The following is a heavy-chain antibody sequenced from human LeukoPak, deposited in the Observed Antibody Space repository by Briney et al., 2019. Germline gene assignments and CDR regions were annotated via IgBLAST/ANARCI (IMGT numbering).Heavy chain of an antibody. CDR2: IYSGGST. V-gene: IGHV3-53*01. D-gene: IGHD2-8*01. CDR3: AREANKSPFDY. Sequence: PGGSLRLSCAASGFTVSSNYMSSVRQAPGKGLEWVSVIYSGGSTYYADSVKGRFTISRDNSKNTLYLQMNSLSAEDTAVYYCAREANKSPFDYWGQGTLVTVSS. CDR1: GFTVSSNY. J-gene: IGHJ4*02.